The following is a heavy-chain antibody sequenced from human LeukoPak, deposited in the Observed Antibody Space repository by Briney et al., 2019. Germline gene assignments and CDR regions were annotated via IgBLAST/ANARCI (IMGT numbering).Heavy chain of an antibody. CDR3: AKGVPPGYCSGGSCYPSYYFDY. J-gene: IGHJ4*02. Sequence: GGSLRLSCAASGFTFSSYAMSWVRQAPGKGLEWVSAISGSGGSTYYADSVKGRFTISRDNSKNTLYLQMNSLRAEDTAVYCCAKGVPPGYCSGGSCYPSYYFDYWGQGTLVTVSS. CDR2: ISGSGGST. CDR1: GFTFSSYA. D-gene: IGHD2-15*01. V-gene: IGHV3-23*01.